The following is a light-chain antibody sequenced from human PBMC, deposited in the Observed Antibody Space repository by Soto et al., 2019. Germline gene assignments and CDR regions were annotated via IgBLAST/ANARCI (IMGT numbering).Light chain of an antibody. CDR2: KAS. CDR1: QNINSW. J-gene: IGKJ2*01. CDR3: QQYNSYSGYS. Sequence: DIQMTQSPSTLSASVGDRVTITCRASQNINSWLAWYQQKPGKAPKPLIYKASSLESGVPSRFSGSGSGTEFTLTINTLQPDDFATYYCQQYNSYSGYSFGQGTKVDIK. V-gene: IGKV1-5*03.